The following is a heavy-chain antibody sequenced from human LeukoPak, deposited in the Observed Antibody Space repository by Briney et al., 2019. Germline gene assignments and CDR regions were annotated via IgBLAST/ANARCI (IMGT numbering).Heavy chain of an antibody. CDR2: IIPIFGTA. CDR1: GGTFSSYA. D-gene: IGHD3-3*01. J-gene: IGHJ5*02. V-gene: IGHV1-69*05. Sequence: GASVKVSCKASGGTFSSYAISWVRQAPGQGLEWMGGIIPIFGTANYEQKFQGRVTITTDESTSTAYMELSSLRSEDTAVYYCARHGGRSGFNWFDPWGQGTLVTVSS. CDR3: ARHGGRSGFNWFDP.